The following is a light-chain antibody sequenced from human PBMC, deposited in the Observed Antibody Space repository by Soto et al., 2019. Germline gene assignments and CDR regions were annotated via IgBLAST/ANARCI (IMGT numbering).Light chain of an antibody. CDR1: SSDVGGYNY. Sequence: QSVLTQPASVSASPGQSITISCAGTSSDVGGYNYVSWYQQDPGKAPKLIIYDVSNRPSWVSHRFSGSKSDNTASLTISGLQAEDESNNYCASYTRSISRYVFGGGTKVTVL. CDR2: DVS. J-gene: IGLJ3*02. V-gene: IGLV2-14*03. CDR3: ASYTRSISRYV.